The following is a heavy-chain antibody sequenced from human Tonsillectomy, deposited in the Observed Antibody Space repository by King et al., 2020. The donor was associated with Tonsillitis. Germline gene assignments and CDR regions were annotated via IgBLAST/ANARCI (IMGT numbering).Heavy chain of an antibody. D-gene: IGHD3-22*01. CDR1: GGSISSGGYS. Sequence: QLQESGSGLVKPSQTLSLTCAVSGGSISSGGYSWSWIRQPPGKGLEWIGYIYHSGSTYYNPSLKSRVTISVDRSKNQFSLKLSSVTAADTAVYYCARSYDRDRYWYFDLWGRGTLVTVSS. CDR3: ARSYDRDRYWYFDL. CDR2: IYHSGST. J-gene: IGHJ2*01. V-gene: IGHV4-30-2*01.